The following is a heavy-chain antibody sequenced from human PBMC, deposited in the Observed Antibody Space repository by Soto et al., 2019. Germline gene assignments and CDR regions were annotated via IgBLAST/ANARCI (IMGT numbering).Heavy chain of an antibody. CDR3: ATEPPTMITSPAEYFQH. D-gene: IGHD3-16*01. CDR1: GYTLTELS. V-gene: IGHV1-24*01. J-gene: IGHJ1*01. CDR2: FDPEDGET. Sequence: GASVKVSCKVPGYTLTELSMHWVRQAPGKGLEWMGGFDPEDGETIYAQKFQGRVTMTEDTSTDTAYMELSSLRSEDTAVYYCATEPPTMITSPAEYFQHWGQGTLVTVSS.